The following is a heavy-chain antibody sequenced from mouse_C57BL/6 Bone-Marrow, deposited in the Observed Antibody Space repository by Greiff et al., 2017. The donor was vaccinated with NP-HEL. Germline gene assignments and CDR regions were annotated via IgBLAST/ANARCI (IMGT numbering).Heavy chain of an antibody. CDR2: IRNKANGYTT. Sequence: EVQVVESGGGLVQPGGSLSLSCAASGFTFTDYYMSWVRQPPGKALEWLGFIRNKANGYTTEYSASVKGRFTISRDNSQSILYLQMNALRADDSATYYCARYPEFDYWGQGTTLTVSS. CDR3: ARYPEFDY. V-gene: IGHV7-3*01. J-gene: IGHJ2*01. CDR1: GFTFTDYY.